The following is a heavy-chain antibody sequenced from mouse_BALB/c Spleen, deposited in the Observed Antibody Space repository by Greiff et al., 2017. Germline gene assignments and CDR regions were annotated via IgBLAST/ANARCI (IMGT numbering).Heavy chain of an antibody. Sequence: EVMLVESGAELVKPGASVKLSCTAPGFNIKDTYMHWVKQRPEQGLEWIGRIDPANGNTKYDPKFQGKATITADTSSNTAYLQLSSLTSEDTAVYYCASEDYGNDYFDYWGQGTTLTVSS. D-gene: IGHD2-1*01. J-gene: IGHJ2*01. CDR1: GFNIKDTY. CDR3: ASEDYGNDYFDY. V-gene: IGHV14-3*02. CDR2: IDPANGNT.